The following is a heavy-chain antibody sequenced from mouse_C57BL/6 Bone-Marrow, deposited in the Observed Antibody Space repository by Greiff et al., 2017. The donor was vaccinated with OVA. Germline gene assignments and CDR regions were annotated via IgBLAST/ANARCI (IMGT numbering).Heavy chain of an antibody. V-gene: IGHV14-4*01. CDR3: TTYWAYAMDY. CDR2: LDPANGDT. CDR1: GFNIKDDY. D-gene: IGHD4-1*01. J-gene: IGHJ4*01. Sequence: EVQLQQSGAELVRPGASVTLSCTASGFNIKDDYMHWVKPRPAQGLEWIGWLDPANGDTESASKFQGKATITADTSSNTAYLQLSSLTSEDTAVYYCTTYWAYAMDYWGQGTSVTVSS.